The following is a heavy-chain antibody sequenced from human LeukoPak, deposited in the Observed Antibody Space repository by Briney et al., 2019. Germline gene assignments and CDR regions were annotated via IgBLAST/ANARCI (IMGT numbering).Heavy chain of an antibody. CDR3: AKDTSTSGYSSGWYV. CDR1: GFTFSSYA. J-gene: IGHJ6*04. D-gene: IGHD6-19*01. Sequence: GGSLRLSCAASGFTFSSYAMSWVRQAPGKGLEWVSAISGSGGSTYYADSVKGRFTISRDNSKNTLYLQMNSLRVEDTAVYYCAKDTSTSGYSSGWYVWGKGTTVTISS. V-gene: IGHV3-23*01. CDR2: ISGSGGST.